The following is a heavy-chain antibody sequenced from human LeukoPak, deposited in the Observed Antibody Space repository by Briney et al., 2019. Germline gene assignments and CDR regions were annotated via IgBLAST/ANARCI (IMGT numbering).Heavy chain of an antibody. CDR1: GFTFSSYA. CDR2: ISYDGSNK. J-gene: IGHJ4*02. Sequence: GGSLRLSCAASGFTFSSYAMHWVRQAPGKGLEWVAVISYDGSNKYYADSVKGRFTISRDNSKNTLYLQMNSLRAEDTAVYYCAKDGVAGPSNLDYWGQGTLVTVSS. V-gene: IGHV3-30*04. D-gene: IGHD6-19*01. CDR3: AKDGVAGPSNLDY.